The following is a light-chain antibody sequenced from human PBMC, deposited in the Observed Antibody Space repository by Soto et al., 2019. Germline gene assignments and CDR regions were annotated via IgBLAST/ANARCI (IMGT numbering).Light chain of an antibody. CDR1: QSVSSY. Sequence: EIVLTQSPATLSLSPGERATLSCRASQSVSSYLAWYQQKPGQAPRLLSYDASNRATGIPARFSGSGSGTDFTLTISSLEPEDFAVYYCQQRTNWSSVTFGGGTKVDI. CDR2: DAS. J-gene: IGKJ4*01. CDR3: QQRTNWSSVT. V-gene: IGKV3-11*01.